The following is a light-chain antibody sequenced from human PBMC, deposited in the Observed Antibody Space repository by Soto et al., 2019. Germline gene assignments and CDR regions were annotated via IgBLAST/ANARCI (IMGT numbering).Light chain of an antibody. CDR1: QSISSY. J-gene: IGKJ3*01. Sequence: DIQMTQSPSSLSASEGDRVTITCRASQSISSYLNWYQQKRGKAPKLLIYAASSLQSGVPSRFSGSGSGTDVTLTISSLQPEDFATYYCQQSYSTHPFTFGPGTKVDI. CDR2: AAS. CDR3: QQSYSTHPFT. V-gene: IGKV1-39*01.